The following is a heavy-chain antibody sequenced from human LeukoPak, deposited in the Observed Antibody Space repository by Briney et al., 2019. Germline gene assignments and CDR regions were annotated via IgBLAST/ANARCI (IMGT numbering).Heavy chain of an antibody. CDR3: AKDGYYDILTGYYRESHFDY. CDR1: GFNVSNYY. CDR2: IYTGGST. J-gene: IGHJ4*02. Sequence: GGSLRLSCAASGFNVSNYYMNWVRQAPGKGLEWVSVIYTGGSTYYADSVKGRFTISRDNSKNTLYLQMNSLRAEDTAVYYCAKDGYYDILTGYYRESHFDYWGQGTLVTVSS. D-gene: IGHD3-9*01. V-gene: IGHV3-66*01.